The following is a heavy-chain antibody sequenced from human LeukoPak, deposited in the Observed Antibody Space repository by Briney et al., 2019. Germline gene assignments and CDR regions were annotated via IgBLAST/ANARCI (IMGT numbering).Heavy chain of an antibody. D-gene: IGHD6-13*01. CDR3: AKDTQWYINSWASWFDP. J-gene: IGHJ5*02. CDR2: IRYDGSNK. V-gene: IGHV3-30*02. CDR1: GFTFSSYG. Sequence: GGSLRLSCAASGFTFSSYGMHWVRQAPGKGLEWVAFIRYDGSNKYYADSVKGRFTISRDNSKNTLYLQMNSLRAEDTAVYYCAKDTQWYINSWASWFDPWGQGTLVTVSS.